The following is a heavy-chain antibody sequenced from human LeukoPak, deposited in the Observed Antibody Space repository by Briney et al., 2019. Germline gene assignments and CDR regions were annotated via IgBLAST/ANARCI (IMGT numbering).Heavy chain of an antibody. CDR3: ARSGPAHYDY. D-gene: IGHD3-10*01. V-gene: IGHV4-39*07. Sequence: SETLSLTCTVSGGSISSSSYYWGWIRQPPGKGLEWIGSIYYSGSTYYNPSLKSRVTISVDTSKNQFSLKLSSVTAADTAVYYCARSGPAHYDYWGQGTLVTVSS. CDR2: IYYSGST. CDR1: GGSISSSSYY. J-gene: IGHJ4*02.